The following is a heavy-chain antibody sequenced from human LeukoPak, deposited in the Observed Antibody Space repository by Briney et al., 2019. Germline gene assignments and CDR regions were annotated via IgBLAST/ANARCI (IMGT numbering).Heavy chain of an antibody. CDR2: FNPSGAST. J-gene: IGHJ4*02. D-gene: IGHD6-19*01. Sequence: ASVKVSCKASGYTFTSYYIHWVRQAPGRGLEWMGIFNPSGASTTYAQKFQGRVAMTRDTSTSKIYMELSSLRSHDTALYYCARDLTLGYSTVRYLWATVSSNVYWGQGTLVTVSS. CDR3: ARDLTLGYSTVRYLWATVSSNVY. V-gene: IGHV1-46*01. CDR1: GYTFTSYY.